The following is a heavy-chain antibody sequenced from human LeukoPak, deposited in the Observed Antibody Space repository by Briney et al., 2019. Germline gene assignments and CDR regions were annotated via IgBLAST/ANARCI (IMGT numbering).Heavy chain of an antibody. CDR2: IKTDGSET. CDR3: VKNNGWFHLAQ. D-gene: IGHD6-19*01. V-gene: IGHV3-7*03. J-gene: IGHJ4*02. CDR1: GFNFGDHW. Sequence: GGSLRLSCAASGFNFGDHWMDWVRQAPGKGLEWVGHIKTDGSETYYLDSLRGRFSISRDNTNNALYLQMNSLRVEGTAVYYCVKNNGWFHLAQWGQGTLVTVSS.